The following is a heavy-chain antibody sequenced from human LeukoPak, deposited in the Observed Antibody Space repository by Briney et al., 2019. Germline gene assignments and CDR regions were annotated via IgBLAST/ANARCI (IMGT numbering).Heavy chain of an antibody. V-gene: IGHV1-2*02. CDR3: ARGTEVTRYYYFNY. D-gene: IGHD3-3*01. CDR2: INPNSGGA. Sequence: ASVSVPCKASAYTFTAYYFHWVRQAPGQGLEWMGWINPNSGGANYAQKFQGRVTMTRDTSISTAFLELSSLRFDDTVVYYCARGTEVTRYYYFNYWGQGTLVTVSS. J-gene: IGHJ4*02. CDR1: AYTFTAYY.